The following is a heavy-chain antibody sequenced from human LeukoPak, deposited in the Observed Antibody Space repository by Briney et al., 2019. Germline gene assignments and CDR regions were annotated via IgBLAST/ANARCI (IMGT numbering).Heavy chain of an antibody. V-gene: IGHV4-61*02. CDR3: ARDPLIDSSGYYNWFDP. J-gene: IGHJ5*02. CDR2: IYTSGST. Sequence: SETLSLTCTVSGGSISSGSYYWSWIRQPAGKGLEWIGRIYTSGSTNYNPSLKSRVTISVDTSKNQFSLKLSSVTAADTAVYYCARDPLIDSSGYYNWFDPWGQGTLVTVSS. CDR1: GGSISSGSYY. D-gene: IGHD3-22*01.